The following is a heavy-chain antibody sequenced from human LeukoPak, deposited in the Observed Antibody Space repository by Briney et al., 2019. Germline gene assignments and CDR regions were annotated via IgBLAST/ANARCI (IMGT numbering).Heavy chain of an antibody. D-gene: IGHD3-22*01. Sequence: SETLSLTCTVSGYSISSGYYWGWIRQPPGKGLEWIGSIYHSGSTYYNPSLKSRVTISVDTSKNQFSLKLSSVTAADTAVYYCARVGYYDSSGYYYVSPFDYWGQGTLVTVSS. CDR2: IYHSGST. CDR1: GYSISSGYY. J-gene: IGHJ4*02. V-gene: IGHV4-38-2*02. CDR3: ARVGYYDSSGYYYVSPFDY.